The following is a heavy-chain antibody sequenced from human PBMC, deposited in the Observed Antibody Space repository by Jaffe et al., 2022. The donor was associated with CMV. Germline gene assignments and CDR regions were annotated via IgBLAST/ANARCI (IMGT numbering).Heavy chain of an antibody. V-gene: IGHV3-30*18. J-gene: IGHJ4*02. CDR2: ISYDGSNK. CDR1: GFTFSSYG. D-gene: IGHD6-19*01. Sequence: QVQLVESGGGVVQPGRSLRLSCAASGFTFSSYGMHWVRQAPGKGLEWVAVISYDGSNKYYADSVKGRFTISRDNSKNTLYLQMNSLRAEDTAVYYCAKDLSSKQWLADYWGQGTLVTVSS. CDR3: AKDLSSKQWLADY.